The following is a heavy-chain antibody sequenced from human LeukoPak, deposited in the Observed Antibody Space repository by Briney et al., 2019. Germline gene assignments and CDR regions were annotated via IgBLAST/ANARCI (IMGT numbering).Heavy chain of an antibody. J-gene: IGHJ4*02. CDR2: ISYDGSNK. CDR1: GFTFSSYA. Sequence: GRSLRLSCAASGFTFSSYAMHWVRQAPGKGLEWVAVISYDGSNKYYADSVKGRFTISRDNSKNTLYLQMYSLRAEDTAVYYCARDRDSSSTHFDYWGQGTLVTVSS. D-gene: IGHD6-13*01. CDR3: ARDRDSSSTHFDY. V-gene: IGHV3-30*01.